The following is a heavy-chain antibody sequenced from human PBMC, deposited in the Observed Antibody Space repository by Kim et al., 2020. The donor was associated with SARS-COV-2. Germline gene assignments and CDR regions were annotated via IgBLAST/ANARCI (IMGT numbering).Heavy chain of an antibody. CDR2: INTNTGNP. J-gene: IGHJ4*02. CDR1: GYTFTSYA. CDR3: ARVWGLYDILTGYYFGGVAGPFDY. D-gene: IGHD3-9*01. Sequence: ASVKVSCKASGYTFTSYAMNWVRQAPGQGLEWMGWINTNTGNPTYAQGFTGRFVFSLDTSVSTAYLQISSLKAEDTAVYYCARVWGLYDILTGYYFGGVAGPFDYWGQGTLVTVSS. V-gene: IGHV7-4-1*02.